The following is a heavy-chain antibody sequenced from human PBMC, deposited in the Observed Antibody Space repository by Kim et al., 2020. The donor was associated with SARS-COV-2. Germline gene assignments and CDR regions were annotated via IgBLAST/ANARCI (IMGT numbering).Heavy chain of an antibody. Sequence: KGRFTISRENSKNTLYLQMNSLRAEDTAVYYGAKNPPRGYCSGGSCYSDYWGQGTLVTVSS. J-gene: IGHJ4*02. V-gene: IGHV3-30*02. D-gene: IGHD2-15*01. CDR3: AKNPPRGYCSGGSCYSDY.